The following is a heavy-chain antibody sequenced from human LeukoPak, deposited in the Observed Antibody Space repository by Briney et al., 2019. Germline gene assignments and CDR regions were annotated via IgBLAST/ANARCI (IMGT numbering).Heavy chain of an antibody. D-gene: IGHD3-22*01. J-gene: IGHJ4*02. V-gene: IGHV3-23*01. Sequence: GGSLRLSCAASGFTLRNYAMSWVRQAPGKGLEWVSAIAHYDDTTYYADSVKGRFTISRDNSKNTLYLQMNSLRAEDTAVYYCARGRYYDSSGYYSLIDYWGQGTLVTVSS. CDR1: GFTLRNYA. CDR3: ARGRYYDSSGYYSLIDY. CDR2: IAHYDDTT.